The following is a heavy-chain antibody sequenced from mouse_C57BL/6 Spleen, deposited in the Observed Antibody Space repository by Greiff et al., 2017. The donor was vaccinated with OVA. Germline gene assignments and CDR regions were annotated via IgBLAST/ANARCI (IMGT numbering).Heavy chain of an antibody. CDR3: ARQGTTVVDY. CDR1: GYAFSRYW. Sequence: QVQLQQSGAELVQPGASVKISCKASGYAFSRYWMNWVKQRPGKGLEWIGQIYPGDGDTNYNGKFKGKATLTADKSTSTAYMQLISLTSEDSAVYFCARQGTTVVDYWGQGTLVTVSA. D-gene: IGHD1-1*01. CDR2: IYPGDGDT. V-gene: IGHV1-80*01. J-gene: IGHJ3*01.